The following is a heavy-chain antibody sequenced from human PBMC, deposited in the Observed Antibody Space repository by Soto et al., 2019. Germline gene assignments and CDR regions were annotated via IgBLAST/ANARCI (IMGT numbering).Heavy chain of an antibody. D-gene: IGHD6-19*01. CDR3: VRLPGPLVAVLYIYPLDGREAMSDVDV. CDR1: GFTFNYYP. J-gene: IGHJ6*02. Sequence: QMQLVESGGGVVQPGGSLRLSCAASGFTFNYYPMHWVRQAPSKGLEWVAVVSFDGSNKYYADSVKGRFTISKDNSKNTLYLQMNSLRREDTAVYYCVRLPGPLVAVLYIYPLDGREAMSDVDVWGQGTTVTVSS. CDR2: VSFDGSNK. V-gene: IGHV3-30-3*01.